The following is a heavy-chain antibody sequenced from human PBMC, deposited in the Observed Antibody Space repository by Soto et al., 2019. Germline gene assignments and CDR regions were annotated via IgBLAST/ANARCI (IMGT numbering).Heavy chain of an antibody. J-gene: IGHJ4*02. D-gene: IGHD1-1*01. CDR3: ARTLPNRQLFDS. CDR2: IYYSGST. Sequence: SETLSLTCAVSGGSISSEGYSWNWIRQPPGKGLEWIGYIYYSGSTKYNPSLKSRVTISVDTSMNQFSLKLSSVTAADTAVYYCARTLPNRQLFDSWSQGTLVTVS. V-gene: IGHV4-61*08. CDR1: GGSISSEGYS.